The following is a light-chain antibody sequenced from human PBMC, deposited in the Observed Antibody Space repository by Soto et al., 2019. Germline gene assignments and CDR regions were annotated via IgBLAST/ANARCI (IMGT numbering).Light chain of an antibody. CDR2: HAV. V-gene: IGKV1-39*01. Sequence: DVQMPQSPPSLSASVGDSVTRPCRTSQTIDKSLTWYQQKPGKSPKRLIHHAVMFQWGVPSRFSGSMSGTDFNLAVSSLQPDDFATYICQSSYSIPFTFGPGTKVE. J-gene: IGKJ2*01. CDR3: QSSYSIPFT. CDR1: QTIDKS.